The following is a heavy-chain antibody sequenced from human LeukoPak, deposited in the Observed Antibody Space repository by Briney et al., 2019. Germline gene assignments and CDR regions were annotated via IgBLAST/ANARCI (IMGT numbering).Heavy chain of an antibody. CDR2: MNPNSGNT. J-gene: IGHJ4*02. D-gene: IGHD6-25*01. CDR3: GRGLQRGVGQRLAY. V-gene: IGHV1-8*01. CDR1: GYTFTSYD. Sequence: ASVKVSCKASGYTFTSYDINWVRQATGQGLEWMGWMNPNSGNTGYAQKFQGRVTMTRNTSISTAYMELSSLRSEDTAVYHCGRGLQRGVGQRLAYWGQGTLVTVSS.